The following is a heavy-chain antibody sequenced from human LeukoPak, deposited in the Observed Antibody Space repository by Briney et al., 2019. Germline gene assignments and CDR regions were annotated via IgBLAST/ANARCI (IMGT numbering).Heavy chain of an antibody. J-gene: IGHJ4*02. CDR2: ISDSGGNT. D-gene: IGHD2-21*01. CDR1: GFTFNSYA. Sequence: GGSLRLSCAASGFTFNSYAMSWVRQAPWERLQWVSGISDSGGNTYYADSVRGRFTISRDNSKNTLYLQMNSLRAEDTAVYYCAKVPGGYCASSTCWLDYWGQGTLVTVSS. V-gene: IGHV3-23*01. CDR3: AKVPGGYCASSTCWLDY.